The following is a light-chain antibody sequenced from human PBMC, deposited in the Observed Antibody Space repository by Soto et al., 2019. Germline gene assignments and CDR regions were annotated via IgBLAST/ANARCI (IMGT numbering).Light chain of an antibody. CDR1: QSVSSY. CDR3: QQRNAWPRNT. V-gene: IGKV3-11*01. Sequence: EIVLTQFPATLSLSPGERATLSCRASQSVSSYLAWYQQKPGQAPRPLIYDISNRATGIPARFIGSGSGTDFTLTISSLEPEDSAVYYCQQRNAWPRNTFGQGTKLEI. CDR2: DIS. J-gene: IGKJ2*01.